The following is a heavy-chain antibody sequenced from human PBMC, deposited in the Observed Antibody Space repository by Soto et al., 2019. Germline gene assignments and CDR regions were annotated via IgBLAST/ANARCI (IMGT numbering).Heavy chain of an antibody. CDR1: GYSFINFD. Sequence: ASVKVSCKASGYSFINFDISWVRQAAGQGPEWLGWMNPGSGKTGYTSKFQGRVAMTRDASTATSHLDLTSLTSDDTAVYYCARMASAGTLNWFDPWGPGTLVTVLL. V-gene: IGHV1-8*02. D-gene: IGHD6-13*01. J-gene: IGHJ5*02. CDR2: MNPGSGKT. CDR3: ARMASAGTLNWFDP.